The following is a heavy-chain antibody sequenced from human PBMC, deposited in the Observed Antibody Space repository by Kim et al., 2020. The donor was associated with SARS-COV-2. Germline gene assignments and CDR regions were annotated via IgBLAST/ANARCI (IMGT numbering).Heavy chain of an antibody. Sequence: GGSLRLSCAASGFTFSSYSMNWVRQAPGKGLEWVSSISSSSSYIYYADSVKGRFTISRDNAKNSLYLQMNSLRADDTAVYYCAREGPYYDILTGYYIPYYYGMDVWGQGTTVTVSS. CDR2: ISSSSSYI. V-gene: IGHV3-21*01. CDR1: GFTFSSYS. CDR3: AREGPYYDILTGYYIPYYYGMDV. J-gene: IGHJ6*02. D-gene: IGHD3-9*01.